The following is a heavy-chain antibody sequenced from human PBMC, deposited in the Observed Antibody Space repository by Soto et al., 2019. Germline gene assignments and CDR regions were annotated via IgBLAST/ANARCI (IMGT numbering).Heavy chain of an antibody. Sequence: GGSLSLSCAASGFTFSSYAMSWVRQAPGKGLEWVSAISGSGGSTYYADSVKGRFTISRDNSKNTLYLQMNSLRAEDTAVYYCAKDRRSSRITMVRGVNWFDPWGQGTLVTVSS. V-gene: IGHV3-23*01. CDR3: AKDRRSSRITMVRGVNWFDP. J-gene: IGHJ5*02. CDR1: GFTFSSYA. CDR2: ISGSGGST. D-gene: IGHD3-10*01.